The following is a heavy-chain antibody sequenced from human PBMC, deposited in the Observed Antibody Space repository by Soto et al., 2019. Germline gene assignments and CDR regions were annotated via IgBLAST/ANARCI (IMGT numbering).Heavy chain of an antibody. D-gene: IGHD2-21*01. CDR1: GFTFSDYY. V-gene: IGHV3-11*06. CDR2: IVSGSTYT. J-gene: IGHJ6*02. Sequence: VQLVESGGGLVKPGGSLRLSCAASGFTFSDYYMAWVRQTPGKGLEWIAYIVSGSTYTNYADSAKGRFTISRDNDRESLFLEMNSLRADDTALYYCARVDGESRVDVWGQGTTVSVS. CDR3: ARVDGESRVDV.